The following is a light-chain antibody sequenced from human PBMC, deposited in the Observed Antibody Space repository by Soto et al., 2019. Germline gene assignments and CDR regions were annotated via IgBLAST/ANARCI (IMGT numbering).Light chain of an antibody. Sequence: EVVMTQSPAILSVSPGERATLSCRASQSVGINVAWYQQKPGQAPRLLIYGASTRATGSPDRFSASGSATEFTPTISSRLSEDFAVYYCQQYNDWPRTFGQGTKVDI. V-gene: IGKV3-15*01. J-gene: IGKJ1*01. CDR2: GAS. CDR3: QQYNDWPRT. CDR1: QSVGIN.